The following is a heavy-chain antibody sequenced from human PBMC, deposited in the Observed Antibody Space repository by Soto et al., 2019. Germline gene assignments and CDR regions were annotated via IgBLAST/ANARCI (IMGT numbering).Heavy chain of an antibody. Sequence: EVQLLESGGGLVQPGGSLRLSCAASGFTFSSYAMSWVRQAPGKGLEWVSAISGSGGRTYYADSLKGRFTNSRDNSKNTLYLQMNSLRAEDTAVYYCAKDYYGALWFGAQDAFEIWGQGTMVTVSS. V-gene: IGHV3-23*01. CDR2: ISGSGGRT. CDR1: GFTFSSYA. D-gene: IGHD3-10*01. CDR3: AKDYYGALWFGAQDAFEI. J-gene: IGHJ3*02.